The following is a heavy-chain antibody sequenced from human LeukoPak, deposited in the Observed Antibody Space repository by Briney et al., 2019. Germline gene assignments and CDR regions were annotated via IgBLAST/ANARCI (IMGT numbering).Heavy chain of an antibody. J-gene: IGHJ4*02. CDR3: TRDLQPVVPAADYYFDY. D-gene: IGHD2-2*01. Sequence: SLRLSCTASGFTFGDYAMSWVRQAPGKGLEGVGFIRSKAYGGTTEYAASVKGRFTISRDDSKSIAYLQMNSLKTEDTAVYYCTRDLQPVVPAADYYFDYWGQGTLVTVSS. CDR1: GFTFGDYA. V-gene: IGHV3-49*04. CDR2: IRSKAYGGTT.